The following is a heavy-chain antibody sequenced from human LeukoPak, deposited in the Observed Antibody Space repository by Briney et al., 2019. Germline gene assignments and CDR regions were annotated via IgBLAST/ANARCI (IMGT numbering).Heavy chain of an antibody. CDR1: VDSLSRGSHY. J-gene: IGHJ4*01. CDR3: ARHAQSDSSYDY. CDR2: LTYYEST. Sequence: SETLSLTCTLSVDSLSRGSHYSGLIRQPPGKRLEWIGSLTYYESTYFNPSLKSRVTISVDRSKNHFSLNLTSVTAADTAVYYCARHAQSDSSYDYWGHGTLVTVSS. V-gene: IGHV4-39*01. D-gene: IGHD5-18*01.